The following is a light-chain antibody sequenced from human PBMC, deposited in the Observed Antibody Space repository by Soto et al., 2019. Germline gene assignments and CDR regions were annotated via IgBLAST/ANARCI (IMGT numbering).Light chain of an antibody. V-gene: IGKV3-11*01. Sequence: EIVLTQSPATLSLSPGARAPLSCRASQSVSSYLAWYPQNPGQAPRLLIYDASKRATGIPARFSGSGSGTDFTLTISSLEPEDFALYYCQQRSNWPITFGQGTRLEIK. CDR1: QSVSSY. CDR3: QQRSNWPIT. CDR2: DAS. J-gene: IGKJ5*01.